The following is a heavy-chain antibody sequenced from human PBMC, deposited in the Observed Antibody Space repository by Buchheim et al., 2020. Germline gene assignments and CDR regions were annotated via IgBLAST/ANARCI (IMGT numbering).Heavy chain of an antibody. CDR3: ITELVGHSGYDWVN. CDR1: GFNFYDAW. Sequence: EVQLVESGGGLVKPGGSLRLSCAASGFNFYDAWMNWVRQAPGKGLEWVGRIKRKSDGGTIDYAAPVKGRFTISRDDSKNILYLEMNSLKTEGTAIYYCITELVGHSGYDWVNWGQGTL. V-gene: IGHV3-15*07. D-gene: IGHD5-12*01. CDR2: IKRKSDGGTI. J-gene: IGHJ1*01.